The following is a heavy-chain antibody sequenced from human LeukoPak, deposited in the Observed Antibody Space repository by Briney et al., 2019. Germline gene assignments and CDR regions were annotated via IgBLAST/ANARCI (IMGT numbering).Heavy chain of an antibody. J-gene: IGHJ4*02. CDR3: AREAYSSGWYGLDY. V-gene: IGHV4-34*01. D-gene: IGHD6-19*01. CDR2: INHSGGT. Sequence: SETLSLTCAVYGGSFSGYYWSWIRQPPGKGLEWIGEINHSGGTKYNPSLKSRVTISVDTSKNQFSLKLSSVTAADTAVYYCAREAYSSGWYGLDYWGQGTLVTVSS. CDR1: GGSFSGYY.